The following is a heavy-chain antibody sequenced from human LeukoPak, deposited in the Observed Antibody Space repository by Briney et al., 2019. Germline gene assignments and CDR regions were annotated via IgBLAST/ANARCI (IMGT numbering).Heavy chain of an antibody. Sequence: GESLKISCQGSGSSFTNYWICWVRQMPGKGLEWMGFIHFRDSETRYRPSFQGQVTISTDKSISTAYLRWSSLEASDTAMYYCALGAHGTGYCAYWGQGTLVTVSS. V-gene: IGHV5-51*01. CDR2: IHFRDSET. CDR1: GSSFTNYW. J-gene: IGHJ4*02. D-gene: IGHD1-26*01. CDR3: ALGAHGTGYCAY.